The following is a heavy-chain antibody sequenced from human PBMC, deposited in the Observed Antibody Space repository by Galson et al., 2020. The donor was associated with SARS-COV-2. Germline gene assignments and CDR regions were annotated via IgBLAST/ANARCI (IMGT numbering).Heavy chain of an antibody. V-gene: IGHV2-5*01. D-gene: IGHD3-10*01. J-gene: IGHJ4*02. Sequence: SGPTLVKPTQTLTLTCSFSGFSLTTNAVGVGWIRQPPGKALEWLALIYWNDNKHYSASLRSRLTITKDTSKNQVVLTMTNVDPVDTATDYWARTLMEYHYGSGSYRLDYWGQGTLVTVAS. CDR1: GFSLTTNAVG. CDR2: IYWNDNK. CDR3: ARTLMEYHYGSGSYRLDY.